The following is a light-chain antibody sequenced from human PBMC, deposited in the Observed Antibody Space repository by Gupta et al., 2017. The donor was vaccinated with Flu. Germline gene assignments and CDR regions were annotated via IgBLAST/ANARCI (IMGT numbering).Light chain of an antibody. CDR1: QSVNIH. CDR2: DTS. J-gene: IGKJ4*01. CDR3: QHRVNWPIT. Sequence: EIVVTPSPTTLAFSPGERATLSCRASQSVNIHVAWYQQRPGQAPRLLIYDTSSRASDIPAKFRGSGYGTLFTLTISSQEPEDSAVYYCQHRVNWPITFGRGTKVEI. V-gene: IGKV3-11*01.